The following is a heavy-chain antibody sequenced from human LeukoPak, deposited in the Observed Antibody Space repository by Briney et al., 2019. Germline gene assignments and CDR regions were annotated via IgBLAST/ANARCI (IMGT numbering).Heavy chain of an antibody. V-gene: IGHV1-18*01. J-gene: IGHJ4*02. CDR2: VSAVNGQT. D-gene: IGHD3-10*01. CDR3: ARLPYGSGSYYQWSPAYYFDY. CDR1: GYVFINYS. Sequence: ASVKVSCKASGYVFINYSFTWLRQAPGQGLEWMGWVSAVNGQTHYAQNFQGRVTMTTDTSTNTAYMELRSLTSDDTAVYYCARLPYGSGSYYQWSPAYYFDYWGQGTLVTVSS.